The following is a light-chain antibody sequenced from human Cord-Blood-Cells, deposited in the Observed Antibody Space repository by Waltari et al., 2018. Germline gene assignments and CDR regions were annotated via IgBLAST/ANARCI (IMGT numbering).Light chain of an antibody. Sequence: QSALTQPASVSGSPGQSITISCTGTSSDVGGYNYVSWYQQHPGKAPKLMIYDVSKRPSGVSNRSSGSKSGNTASLNISGLQAEDEADYYCSSYTSSSTWVFGGGTKLTVL. CDR2: DVS. J-gene: IGLJ3*02. CDR3: SSYTSSSTWV. V-gene: IGLV2-14*01. CDR1: SSDVGGYNY.